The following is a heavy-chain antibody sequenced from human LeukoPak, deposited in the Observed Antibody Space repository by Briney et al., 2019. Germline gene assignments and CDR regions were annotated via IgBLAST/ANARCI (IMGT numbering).Heavy chain of an antibody. D-gene: IGHD6-19*01. V-gene: IGHV3-23*01. CDR2: ISGSGGSA. J-gene: IGHJ4*02. CDR1: GFTFSIYW. CDR3: AKGYGSGWSTSFDY. Sequence: PGGSLRLSCAASGFTFSIYWMTWVRQAPGKGLEWVSAISGSGGSAFYADSVKGRFTVSRDNSKNTLYLQMNGLRGEDTAVYYCAKGYGSGWSTSFDYWGQGTLVTVSS.